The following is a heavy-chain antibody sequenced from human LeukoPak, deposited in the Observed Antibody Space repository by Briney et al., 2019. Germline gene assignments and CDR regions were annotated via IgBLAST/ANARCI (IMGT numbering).Heavy chain of an antibody. CDR1: GGTFSSYA. J-gene: IGHJ6*02. Sequence: ASVKVSCKASGGTFSSYAISWVRQAPGQGLEWMGRIIPILGIANYAQKFQGRVTITADKSTSTAYMELGSLRSDDTAVYYCARRREDYYYYYGMDVWGQGTTVTVSS. V-gene: IGHV1-69*04. CDR3: ARRREDYYYYYGMDV. CDR2: IIPILGIA.